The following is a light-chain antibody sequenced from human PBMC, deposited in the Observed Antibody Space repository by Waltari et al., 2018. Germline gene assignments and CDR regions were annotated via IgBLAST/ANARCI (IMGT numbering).Light chain of an antibody. V-gene: IGKV3-15*01. CDR2: GAY. J-gene: IGKJ4*01. Sequence: VTQSPANLSVSPGERVTLSCRASQNVGTSLAWYQQKAGQTPRLLIFGAYSRASGVPARFSGSGSGTDFTLAISSLQSEDVAVYYCQQYEDWPRHSFGGGNKVQIE. CDR1: QNVGTS. CDR3: QQYEDWPRHS.